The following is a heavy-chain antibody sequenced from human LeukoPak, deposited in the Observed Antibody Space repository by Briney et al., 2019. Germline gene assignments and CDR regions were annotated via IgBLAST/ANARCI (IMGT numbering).Heavy chain of an antibody. J-gene: IGHJ5*02. CDR1: GFTFSSYW. V-gene: IGHV3-74*01. CDR2: INGDGSAT. CDR3: ARGWFDP. Sequence: GGSLRLSCAASGFTFSSYWMHWVRQAPGKGLVWVLRINGDGSATSYADSVKGRFTISRDNAKNTLYLQMNSLRVEDTAVYYCARGWFDPWGQGTLVTVSS.